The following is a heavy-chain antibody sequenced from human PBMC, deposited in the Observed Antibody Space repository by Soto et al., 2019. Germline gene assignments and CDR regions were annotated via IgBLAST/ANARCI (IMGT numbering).Heavy chain of an antibody. V-gene: IGHV1-69*01. CDR3: AREGGPYVSSGRAGWYFDL. Sequence: QVQLVQSGAEVKKPGSSVKVSCKASGGTFSSYAISWVRQAPGQGLEWMGGIIPIFGTANYAQKFQGRVTITADESTSTAYMELSRLRSEDTAVYYCAREGGPYVSSGRAGWYFDLWGRGTLVTVSS. CDR2: IIPIFGTA. J-gene: IGHJ2*01. D-gene: IGHD3-22*01. CDR1: GGTFSSYA.